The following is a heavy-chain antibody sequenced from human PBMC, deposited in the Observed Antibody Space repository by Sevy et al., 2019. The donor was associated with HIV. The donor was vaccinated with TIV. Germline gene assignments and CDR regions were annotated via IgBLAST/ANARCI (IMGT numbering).Heavy chain of an antibody. CDR3: ARTRSDSGSYTALAYYYCMDV. J-gene: IGHJ6*03. D-gene: IGHD1-26*01. Sequence: GESLKISCKGSGYSFTSYWIGWVRQMPGKGLEWMGIIYPGDSDTRYSPSFQGQVTISADKSISTAYLQWSSLKASDTAMYYCARTRSDSGSYTALAYYYCMDVWGKGTTVTVSS. V-gene: IGHV5-51*01. CDR1: GYSFTSYW. CDR2: IYPGDSDT.